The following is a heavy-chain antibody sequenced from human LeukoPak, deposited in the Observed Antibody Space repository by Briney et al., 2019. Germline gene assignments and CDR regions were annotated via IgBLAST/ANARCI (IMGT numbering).Heavy chain of an antibody. D-gene: IGHD2-2*02. CDR3: ARGGRYCSSTSCYTGGDYYYYMDV. J-gene: IGHJ6*03. CDR2: IFHSGST. V-gene: IGHV4-38-2*02. Sequence: SETLSLTCTVSAYSISSGYYWGWIRQPPGKGLEWIGSIFHSGSTYYNPSLKSRVTISVDTSKNQFSLKLSSVTAADTAVYYCARGGRYCSSTSCYTGGDYYYYMDVWGKGTTVTVSS. CDR1: AYSISSGYY.